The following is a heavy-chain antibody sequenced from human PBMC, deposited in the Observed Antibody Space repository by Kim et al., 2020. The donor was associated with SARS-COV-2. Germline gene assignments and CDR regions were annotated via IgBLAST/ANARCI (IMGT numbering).Heavy chain of an antibody. J-gene: IGHJ4*02. V-gene: IGHV3-23*01. Sequence: GLFTISRDHSKITLYLQMNSLRAEDTAVYYCAKDAQPYNWDDRVCTTFDYWGQGTLVTVSS. CDR3: AKDAQPYNWDDRVCTTFDY. D-gene: IGHD1-20*01.